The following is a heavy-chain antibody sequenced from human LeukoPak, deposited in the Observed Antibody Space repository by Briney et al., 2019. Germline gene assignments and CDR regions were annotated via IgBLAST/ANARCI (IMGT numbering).Heavy chain of an antibody. CDR2: ISAGNGDT. J-gene: IGHJ4*02. Sequence: ASVKVSCKASGYTFTTYTIHWVRQAPGQRLEWMGWISAGNGDTRYPQKFQGRVTTTRDTSASTSYMDLSSLTSEDTAMYYCARSDHGDYIDYWGQGTLVTVSS. CDR1: GYTFTTYT. CDR3: ARSDHGDYIDY. D-gene: IGHD4-17*01. V-gene: IGHV1-3*01.